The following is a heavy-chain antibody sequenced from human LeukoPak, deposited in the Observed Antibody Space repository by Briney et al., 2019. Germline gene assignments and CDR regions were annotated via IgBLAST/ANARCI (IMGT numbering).Heavy chain of an antibody. CDR2: IYHSGST. Sequence: PSETLSLTCTVSGYSISSGYYWGWIRQPPGKGLEWIGSIYHSGSTYYNPSLKSRVTISIDTSKNQFSLTLSSVTAADTAVYYCARGYCSGGSCYPSDYWGQGTLVTVSS. CDR3: ARGYCSGGSCYPSDY. V-gene: IGHV4-38-2*02. D-gene: IGHD2-15*01. CDR1: GYSISSGYY. J-gene: IGHJ4*02.